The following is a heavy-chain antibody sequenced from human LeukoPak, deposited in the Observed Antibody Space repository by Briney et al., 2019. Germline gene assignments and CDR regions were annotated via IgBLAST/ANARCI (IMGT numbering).Heavy chain of an antibody. J-gene: IGHJ4*01. CDR3: ARSVGSSTCYSSDY. CDR1: GGSISSSGYY. CDR2: IYYGGST. D-gene: IGHD6-13*01. Sequence: SQTLSLTCSVSGGSISSSGYYWSWIRQHPGKALEWIGYIYYGGSTYYNPSLKSRLTISLDTSKNQFSLRLNSVTAADTAVYYCARSVGSSTCYSSDYWGHGTLVTASS. V-gene: IGHV4-31*03.